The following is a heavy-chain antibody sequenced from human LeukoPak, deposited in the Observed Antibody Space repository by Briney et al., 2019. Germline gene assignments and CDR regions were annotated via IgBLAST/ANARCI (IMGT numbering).Heavy chain of an antibody. CDR3: ARGIRYSSSSALYYYYGMDV. V-gene: IGHV3-53*01. CDR2: IYSGGST. J-gene: IGHJ6*02. Sequence: GGSLRLSCAASGFTVSSNYMSWVRQAPGKGLEWVSVIYSGGSTYYADSVKGRFTISRDNSKNTLYLQMNSLRAEDTAVYYCARGIRYSSSSALYYYYGMDVWGQGTTVTVSS. CDR1: GFTVSSNY. D-gene: IGHD6-13*01.